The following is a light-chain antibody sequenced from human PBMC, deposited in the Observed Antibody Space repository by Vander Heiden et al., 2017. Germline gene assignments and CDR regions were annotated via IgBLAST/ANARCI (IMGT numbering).Light chain of an antibody. CDR1: TSDVVAYNY. CDR3: SSHAGSNNYA. Sequence: QSALTQPPSASGSPGHSATVSCTGTTSDVVAYNYVSWYQQHPGKAPKLIIYEDTKRPSGVPDRFSASKSGDTASLTVSGLQAEDEADYYCSSHAGSNNYAFGTGTKVTVL. CDR2: EDT. V-gene: IGLV2-8*01. J-gene: IGLJ1*01.